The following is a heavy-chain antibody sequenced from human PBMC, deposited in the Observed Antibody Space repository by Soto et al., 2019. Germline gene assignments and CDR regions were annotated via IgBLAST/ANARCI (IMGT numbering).Heavy chain of an antibody. Sequence: TLSLTCTVSGDSISSGDYYWSWIRQPPGKALEWLALIDWDEYKFYSTSLKTILTISKDTSKNQVVLTMTNMAPVDTATYYCARSRRGGYIGFDYWGQGTLVTVSS. J-gene: IGHJ4*02. CDR1: GDSISSGDYY. CDR2: IDWDEYK. V-gene: IGHV2-70*18. D-gene: IGHD5-12*01. CDR3: ARSRRGGYIGFDY.